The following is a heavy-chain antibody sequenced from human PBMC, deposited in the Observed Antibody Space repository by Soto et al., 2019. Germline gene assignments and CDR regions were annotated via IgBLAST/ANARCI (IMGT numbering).Heavy chain of an antibody. V-gene: IGHV1-18*01. Sequence: ASVKVSCKASRYTFTNFYIHWLRQAPGQGLEWMGWISAYNGNTNYAQKLQGRVTMTTDTSTSTAYMELRSLRSDDTAVYYCARDWWELPKSYYYGMDVWGQGTTVTVSS. D-gene: IGHD1-26*01. CDR2: ISAYNGNT. CDR1: RYTFTNFY. CDR3: ARDWWELPKSYYYGMDV. J-gene: IGHJ6*02.